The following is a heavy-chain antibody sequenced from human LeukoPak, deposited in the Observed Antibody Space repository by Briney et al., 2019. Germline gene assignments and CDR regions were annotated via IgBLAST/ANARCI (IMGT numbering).Heavy chain of an antibody. V-gene: IGHV1-46*01. CDR1: GYTFTSYY. CDR3: AREPRKDGHNGMDV. CDR2: INPCDGGT. Sequence: GASVKVSCKASGYTFTSYYMHWVRQAPGQGLEWVGIINPCDGGTSYAQKFQGRATMSRDTSTSTVYMELSSLRSEDTALYYCAREPRKDGHNGMDVWGQGTTVTVSS. D-gene: IGHD5-24*01. J-gene: IGHJ6*02.